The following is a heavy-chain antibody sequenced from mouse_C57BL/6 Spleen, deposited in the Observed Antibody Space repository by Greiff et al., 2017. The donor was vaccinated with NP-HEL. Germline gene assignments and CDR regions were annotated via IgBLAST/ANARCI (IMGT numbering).Heavy chain of an antibody. CDR1: GFTFSSYA. J-gene: IGHJ4*01. CDR2: ISSGGDYI. CDR3: TRDRGIYYGDRVYYAMDY. V-gene: IGHV5-9-1*02. D-gene: IGHD2-13*01. Sequence: EVQLVESGEGLVKPGGSLKLSCAASGFTFSSYAMSWVRQTPEKRLEWVAYISSGGDYIYYADTVKGRFTISRDNARNTLYLQMSSLKSEDTAMYYCTRDRGIYYGDRVYYAMDYWGQGTSVTVSS.